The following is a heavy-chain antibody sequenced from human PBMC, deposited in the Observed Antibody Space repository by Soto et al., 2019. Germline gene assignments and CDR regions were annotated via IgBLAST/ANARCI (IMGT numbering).Heavy chain of an antibody. CDR3: AKDWYYYDSSGYYYMENAFDI. Sequence: PGGSLRLSCAASGFTFSNYAMAWVRQAPGNGLEWVSTINYSGSSTFYVDSVRGRFTISRDNSKNTLYLQMNSLRAEDTAVYYCAKDWYYYDSSGYYYMENAFDIWGQGTMVTVSS. D-gene: IGHD3-22*01. CDR1: GFTFSNYA. J-gene: IGHJ3*02. CDR2: INYSGSST. V-gene: IGHV3-23*01.